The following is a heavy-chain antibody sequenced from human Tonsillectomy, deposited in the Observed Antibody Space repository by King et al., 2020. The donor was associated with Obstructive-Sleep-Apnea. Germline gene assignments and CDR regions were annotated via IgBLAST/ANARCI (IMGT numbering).Heavy chain of an antibody. J-gene: IGHJ3*02. CDR2: IYYSGST. V-gene: IGHV4-31*03. CDR3: AREGDGYHYENDAFDI. D-gene: IGHD5-24*01. Sequence: VQLQESGPGLVKPSQTLSLTCTVSGGSISSGGYYWSWIRQHPGKGLEWIGYIYYSGSTYYNPSLKSRVTIPVDTDKNQFSLKLSSVTAADTAVYYCAREGDGYHYENDAFDIWGQGTMVTVSS. CDR1: GGSISSGGYY.